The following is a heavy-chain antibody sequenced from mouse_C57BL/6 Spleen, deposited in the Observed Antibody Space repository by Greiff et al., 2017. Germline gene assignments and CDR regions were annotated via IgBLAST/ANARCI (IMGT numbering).Heavy chain of an antibody. V-gene: IGHV1-69*01. CDR1: GYTFTSYW. CDR2: IDPSDSYT. CDR3: ARPHGRSSAWFAY. J-gene: IGHJ3*01. D-gene: IGHD1-1*01. Sequence: VQLQQPGAELVMPGASVKLSCKASGYTFTSYWMHWVKPRPGQGLEWIGEIDPSDSYTNYNQKFKGKSTLTVDKSSSTAYMQLSSLTSEDSAVYYCARPHGRSSAWFAYWGQGTLVTVSA.